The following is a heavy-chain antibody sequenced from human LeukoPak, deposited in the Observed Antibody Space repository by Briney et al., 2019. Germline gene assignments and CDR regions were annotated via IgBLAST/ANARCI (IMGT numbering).Heavy chain of an antibody. J-gene: IGHJ6*03. D-gene: IGHD3-9*01. CDR2: IYYSGST. CDR1: GGSISSSSYY. Sequence: SETLSLTCTVSGGSISSSSYYWGWIRQPPGKGLEWIGSIYYSGSTYYNPSLKSRVTMSVDTSKNQFSLKLSSVTAADTAVYYCARELRYFDWLSDYYYYMDVWGKGTTVTISS. CDR3: ARELRYFDWLSDYYYYMDV. V-gene: IGHV4-39*07.